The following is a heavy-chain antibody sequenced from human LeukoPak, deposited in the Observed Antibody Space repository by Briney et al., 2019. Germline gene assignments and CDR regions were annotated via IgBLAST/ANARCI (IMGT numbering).Heavy chain of an antibody. CDR2: ISYSAIT. Sequence: SETLSLTCTVSGGSISSYYWSWIRQPPGKGLEWIGYISYSAITNYIPALKSRVTISIDTSKNQFSLKLSSVTAADTAVYYCARGVNWIDPWGQGTLVTVSS. CDR3: ARGVNWIDP. J-gene: IGHJ5*02. CDR1: GGSISSYY. V-gene: IGHV4-59*01. D-gene: IGHD6-13*01.